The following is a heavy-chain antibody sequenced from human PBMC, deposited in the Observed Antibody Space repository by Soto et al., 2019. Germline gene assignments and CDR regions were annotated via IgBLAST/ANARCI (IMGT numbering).Heavy chain of an antibody. V-gene: IGHV3-15*01. CDR1: GFTFSNAW. CDR3: TTAPHIVVVPAAMGVRPYYYYMDV. J-gene: IGHJ6*03. Sequence: GGSLRLSCAASGFTFSNAWMSWVRQAPGKGLEWVGRIKSKTDGGTTDYAAPVKGRFTISRDDSKNTLYLQMNSLKTEDTAVYYCTTAPHIVVVPAAMGVRPYYYYMDVWGKGTTVTVSS. D-gene: IGHD2-2*01. CDR2: IKSKTDGGTT.